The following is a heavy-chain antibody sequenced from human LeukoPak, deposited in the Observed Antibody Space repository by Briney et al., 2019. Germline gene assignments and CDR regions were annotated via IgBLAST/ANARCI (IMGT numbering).Heavy chain of an antibody. Sequence: SETLSLTCTVSGGSISTSSYDWGWIRQPPGKGLEWIGSIYYSGSTYYNPSLKSRVTISVDTSKNQFSLKLSSVTAADTAVYYCARQGYYDFWSGQHDYWGQGTLVTVSS. D-gene: IGHD3-3*01. CDR2: IYYSGST. V-gene: IGHV4-39*01. CDR1: GGSISTSSYD. CDR3: ARQGYYDFWSGQHDY. J-gene: IGHJ4*02.